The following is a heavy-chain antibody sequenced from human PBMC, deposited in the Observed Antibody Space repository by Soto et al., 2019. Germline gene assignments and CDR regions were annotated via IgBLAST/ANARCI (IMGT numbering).Heavy chain of an antibody. V-gene: IGHV5-51*01. Sequence: GESLKISCKGSGYSFTSYWIGWVRQMPGKGLEWMGIIYPGDSDTRYSPSFQGQVTISADKSISTAYLQWSSLKASDTAMYYCATRQAAGSLRSFYYYYMDVWGKGTTVTVSS. CDR3: ATRQAAGSLRSFYYYYMDV. J-gene: IGHJ6*03. CDR2: IYPGDSDT. CDR1: GYSFTSYW. D-gene: IGHD6-13*01.